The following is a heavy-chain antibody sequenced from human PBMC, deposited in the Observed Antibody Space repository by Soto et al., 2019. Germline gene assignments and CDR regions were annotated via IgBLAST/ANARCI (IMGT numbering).Heavy chain of an antibody. Sequence: GGSLRLSCAASGFTFSSYAMSWVRQAPGKGLEWVSAISGSGGSTYYADSVKGRFTISRDNAKNSLYLQMNSLRDEDTAVYYCARADCDYVWGSYRHVPLDYWGQGTLVTVSS. CDR3: ARADCDYVWGSYRHVPLDY. V-gene: IGHV3-23*01. CDR1: GFTFSSYA. CDR2: ISGSGGST. D-gene: IGHD3-16*02. J-gene: IGHJ4*02.